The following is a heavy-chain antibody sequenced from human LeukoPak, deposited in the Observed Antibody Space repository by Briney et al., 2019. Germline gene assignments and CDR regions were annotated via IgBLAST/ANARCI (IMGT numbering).Heavy chain of an antibody. V-gene: IGHV4-30-2*01. D-gene: IGHD6-13*01. CDR2: IYHSGST. J-gene: IGHJ4*02. Sequence: PSQTLSLTCAVSGGSISSGGYSWSWIRQPPGKGLKWIGYIYHSGSTYYNPSLKSRVTISVDTSKNQFSLKLSSVTAADTAVYYCARAGYSSSWYLGFDYWGQGTLVTVSS. CDR1: GGSISSGGYS. CDR3: ARAGYSSSWYLGFDY.